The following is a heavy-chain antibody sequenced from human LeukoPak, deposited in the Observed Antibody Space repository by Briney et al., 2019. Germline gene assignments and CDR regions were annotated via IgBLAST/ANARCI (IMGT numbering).Heavy chain of an antibody. CDR2: VTGSGGAT. J-gene: IGHJ5*02. Sequence: PGGSLRLSCAASGFTFSNYAMTWVRQAPGPGLEWISSVTGSGGATFYAASVRGRFIISRDNSRSTLHLQMDSLRAEDTAVYYCAKGVSAGKVDWSDPWGQGTLVTVSS. V-gene: IGHV3-23*01. CDR1: GFTFSNYA. CDR3: AKGVSAGKVDWSDP. D-gene: IGHD6-13*01.